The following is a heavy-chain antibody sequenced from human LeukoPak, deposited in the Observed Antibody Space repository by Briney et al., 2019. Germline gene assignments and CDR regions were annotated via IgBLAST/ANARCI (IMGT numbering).Heavy chain of an antibody. Sequence: ASVKVSCKASGYTFTSYGISWVRQAPGQGREWMGWISAYNGNTNYAQKLQGRVTMTTDTSTSTAYMELRSLRSDDTAVYYCARHVAAAGIRVFDYWGQGTLVTVSS. CDR2: ISAYNGNT. D-gene: IGHD6-13*01. CDR1: GYTFTSYG. J-gene: IGHJ4*02. CDR3: ARHVAAAGIRVFDY. V-gene: IGHV1-18*01.